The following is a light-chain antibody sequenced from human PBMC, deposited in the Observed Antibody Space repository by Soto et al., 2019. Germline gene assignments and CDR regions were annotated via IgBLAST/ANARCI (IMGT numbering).Light chain of an antibody. CDR2: DAS. Sequence: DIQMTQSPSTLSASVGDRVTITCRASQTIRNSLAWYQQKPGKAPKVLIFDASSLKSGVPSRFSGGGSGTEFTLTISSLQPDDFATYYCQQYNNYWTFGQVTKVDIK. CDR3: QQYNNYWT. CDR1: QTIRNS. J-gene: IGKJ1*01. V-gene: IGKV1-5*01.